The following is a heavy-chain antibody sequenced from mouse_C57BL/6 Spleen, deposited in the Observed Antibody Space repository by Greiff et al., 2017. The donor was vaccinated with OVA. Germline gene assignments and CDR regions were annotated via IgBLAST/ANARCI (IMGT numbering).Heavy chain of an antibody. Sequence: VQLQQSGPGLVQPSQCLSITCTVSGFSFTSYGVHWVRQSPGKGLEWLGVIWSGGSTDYNAAFISRLSISKDNSKSQVFFKMNSLQADDTAIYYCARKEGGYTLHFAYWGQGTLVTVSA. CDR3: ARKEGGYTLHFAY. V-gene: IGHV2-2*01. J-gene: IGHJ3*01. D-gene: IGHD2-2*01. CDR2: IWSGGST. CDR1: GFSFTSYG.